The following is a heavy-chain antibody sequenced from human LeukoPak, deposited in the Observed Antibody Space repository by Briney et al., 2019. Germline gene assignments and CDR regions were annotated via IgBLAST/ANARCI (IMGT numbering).Heavy chain of an antibody. CDR2: IDPSDSHT. J-gene: IGHJ4*02. V-gene: IGHV5-10-1*01. Sequence: GESLRISRKGSGYSFTSYLITWVRQMPGKGLEWMGNIDPSDSHTSYSPSFQGHVTISADKSISTAYLQWSSLKASDTAMYYCAISLWIRRFDYWGQGTLVTVSS. D-gene: IGHD5-18*01. CDR3: AISLWIRRFDY. CDR1: GYSFTSYL.